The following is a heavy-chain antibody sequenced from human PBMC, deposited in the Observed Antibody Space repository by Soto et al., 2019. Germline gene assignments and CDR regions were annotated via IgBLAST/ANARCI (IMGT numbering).Heavy chain of an antibody. V-gene: IGHV3-30*18. CDR1: GFTFSSYG. D-gene: IGHD3-3*02. CDR3: AKPLEPIFGVVTTYYYYGMDV. J-gene: IGHJ6*02. Sequence: PGGSLRLSCAASGFTFSSYGMHWVRQAPGKGLEWVAVISYDGSNKYYADSVKGRFTISRDNSKNTLYLQMNSLRAEDTAVYYCAKPLEPIFGVVTTYYYYGMDVWGQGTTVTVSS. CDR2: ISYDGSNK.